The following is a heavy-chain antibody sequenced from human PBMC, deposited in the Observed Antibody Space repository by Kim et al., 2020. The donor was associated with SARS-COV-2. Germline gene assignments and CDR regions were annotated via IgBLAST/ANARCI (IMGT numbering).Heavy chain of an antibody. J-gene: IGHJ4*02. CDR3: ARGAGGQETSFDY. Sequence: YADSVKGRFTISRDKSKNTLYLQMNSLRAEDTAVYYCARGAGGQETSFDYWGQGTLVTVSS. D-gene: IGHD3-16*01. V-gene: IGHV3-33*01.